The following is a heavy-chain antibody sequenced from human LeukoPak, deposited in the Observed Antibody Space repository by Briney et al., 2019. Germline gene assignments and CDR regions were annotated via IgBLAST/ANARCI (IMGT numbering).Heavy chain of an antibody. CDR3: VRQITMILPVISY. D-gene: IGHD3-22*01. V-gene: IGHV3-64D*06. CDR2: ISSNGGST. J-gene: IGHJ4*02. CDR1: GFIFSNYG. Sequence: GGSLRLSCSASGFIFSNYGMHWVRQAPGKGLEHVSVISSNGGSTHYADSVKGRFTISRDNSKNTVYLQMSSLRPEDTAVYYCVRQITMILPVISYWGQGALVTVSS.